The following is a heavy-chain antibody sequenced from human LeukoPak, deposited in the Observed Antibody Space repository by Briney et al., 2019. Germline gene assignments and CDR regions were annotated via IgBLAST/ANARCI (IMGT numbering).Heavy chain of an antibody. D-gene: IGHD6-6*01. Sequence: GGSLRLSCAASGFTFSGFAMSWVRQAPGKGLEWVSVVSGSGGSTYYADSVKGRFTISKDNSKNTLSLQMNGLRAEDTAVYYCAKVMAARPFDPWGQGTLVTVSS. CDR3: AKVMAARPFDP. CDR2: VSGSGGST. CDR1: GFTFSGFA. V-gene: IGHV3-23*01. J-gene: IGHJ5*02.